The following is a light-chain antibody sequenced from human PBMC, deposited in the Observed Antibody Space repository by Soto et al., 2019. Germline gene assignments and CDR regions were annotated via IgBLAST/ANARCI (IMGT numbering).Light chain of an antibody. V-gene: IGKV3-20*01. J-gene: IGKJ5*01. CDR3: QQYGTSVPIT. Sequence: EIVLTQSPGTLSLSPGERATLSCRASQSVSSSYLAWYQQKPGQAPRLLIYGASSRATCIPDRFSGSGSGTDFTLTISRLEPEDFAVYYCQQYGTSVPITFGQGTRLEIK. CDR1: QSVSSSY. CDR2: GAS.